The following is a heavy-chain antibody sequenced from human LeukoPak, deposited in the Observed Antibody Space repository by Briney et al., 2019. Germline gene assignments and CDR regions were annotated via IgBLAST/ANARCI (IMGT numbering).Heavy chain of an antibody. Sequence: PGGSLRLSCAASGFTFSSYAMHWVRQAPGKGLEWVAVISYDGSNKYYADSVKGRFTISRDNSKNTLYLQMNSLRAEGTAVYYCARVRGAFDIWGQGTMVTVSS. V-gene: IGHV3-30-3*01. J-gene: IGHJ3*02. CDR3: ARVRGAFDI. CDR1: GFTFSSYA. D-gene: IGHD3-3*01. CDR2: ISYDGSNK.